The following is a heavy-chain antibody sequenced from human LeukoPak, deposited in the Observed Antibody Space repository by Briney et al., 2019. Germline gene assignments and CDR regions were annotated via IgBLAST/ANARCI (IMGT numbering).Heavy chain of an antibody. Sequence: SETLSLTCAVYGGSFSGYYWGWIRQPPGKGLEWIGNIYYSGSAYYNPSLKSRVTISVDTSKSQFSLKLSSVTAADTSVYYCARLWWPYGLDVWGQGTTVTVSS. CDR1: GGSFSGYY. CDR3: ARLWWPYGLDV. J-gene: IGHJ6*02. V-gene: IGHV4-34*01. CDR2: IYYSGSA. D-gene: IGHD4/OR15-4a*01.